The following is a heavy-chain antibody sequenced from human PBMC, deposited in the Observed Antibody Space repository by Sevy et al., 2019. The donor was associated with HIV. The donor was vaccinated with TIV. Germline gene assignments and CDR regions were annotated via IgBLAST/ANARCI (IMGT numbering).Heavy chain of an antibody. V-gene: IGHV3-30*02. D-gene: IGHD2-21*01. J-gene: IGHJ4*02. Sequence: GGSLRLSCAASGFSYSSYGMHWVRQAPGKGLEWVAYIQYDGSNKDYADSVKGRFTISRDNSKKTLDLQMNSLSVEDTAVYYCVKEGGGEGGDHWGQGTLVTVSS. CDR3: VKEGGGEGGDH. CDR1: GFSYSSYG. CDR2: IQYDGSNK.